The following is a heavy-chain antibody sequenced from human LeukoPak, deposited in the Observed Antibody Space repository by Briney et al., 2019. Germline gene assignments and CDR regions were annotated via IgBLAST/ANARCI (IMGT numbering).Heavy chain of an antibody. D-gene: IGHD5-12*01. CDR1: GFTFSSYS. V-gene: IGHV3-21*01. CDR3: ARGAAGYSGYDLVTYYFDY. CDR2: ISSSSSYI. J-gene: IGHJ4*02. Sequence: GGSLRLSCAASGFTFSSYSMNWVRQAPGKGLEWVSSISSSSSYIYYADSVKGRFTISRDNAKNSLYLQMNSLRAEDTAVYYRARGAAGYSGYDLVTYYFDYWGQGTLVTVSS.